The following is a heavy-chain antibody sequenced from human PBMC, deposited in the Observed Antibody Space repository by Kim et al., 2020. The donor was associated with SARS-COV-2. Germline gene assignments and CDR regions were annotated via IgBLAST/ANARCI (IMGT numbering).Heavy chain of an antibody. V-gene: IGHV4-34*01. J-gene: IGHJ4*02. Sequence: SETLSLTCAVYGGSFSGYYWSWIRQPPGKGLEWIGEINHSGSTNYNPSLKSRVTISVDTSKNQFSLKLSSVTAADTAVYYCARSRRGVVAATSTLIDYWGQGTLVTVSS. CDR1: GGSFSGYY. D-gene: IGHD2-15*01. CDR3: ARSRRGVVAATSTLIDY. CDR2: INHSGST.